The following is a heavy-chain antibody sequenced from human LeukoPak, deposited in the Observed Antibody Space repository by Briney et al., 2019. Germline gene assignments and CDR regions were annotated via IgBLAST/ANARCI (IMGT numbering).Heavy chain of an antibody. CDR1: GGSISSYY. D-gene: IGHD3-3*01. V-gene: IGHV4-59*12. Sequence: SETLSLTCTVSGGSISSYYWSWIRQPPGKGLEWIGYIYYSGSTNYNPSPKSRVTISVDTSKNQFSLKLRSVTAADTAVYYCARVTDYISSYYDFWSGYYNSAFDIWGQGTMVTVSS. CDR2: IYYSGST. CDR3: ARVTDYISSYYDFWSGYYNSAFDI. J-gene: IGHJ3*02.